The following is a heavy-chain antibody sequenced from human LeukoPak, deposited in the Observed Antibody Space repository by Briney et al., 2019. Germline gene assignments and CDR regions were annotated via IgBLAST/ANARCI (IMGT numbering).Heavy chain of an antibody. V-gene: IGHV2-5*02. CDR3: AHRHLWFGELLFKGDSNWIDP. CDR1: GFSLSTSGVG. CDR2: IYWDDDK. Sequence: SGPTLVKPTQTLTLTCTFSGFSLSTSGVGVGWIRQPPGKALEWLALIYWDDDKRYSPSLKSRLTITKDTSKNQVVLTMTNMDPVDTATYYCAHRHLWFGELLFKGDSNWIDPWGQGTLVTVSS. D-gene: IGHD3-10*01. J-gene: IGHJ5*02.